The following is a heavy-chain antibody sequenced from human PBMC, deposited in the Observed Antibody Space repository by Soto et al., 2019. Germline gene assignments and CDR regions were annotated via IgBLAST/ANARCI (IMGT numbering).Heavy chain of an antibody. J-gene: IGHJ3*02. Sequence: ASVKVSCKASGYTFTSYDINWVRQATGQGLEWMGWMNPNSGNTGYAQKFQGRVTMTRNTSISTAYMELSSLRSEDTAVYYCASSSSWYGPDAFDIWGQGTMATVSS. V-gene: IGHV1-8*01. CDR2: MNPNSGNT. CDR3: ASSSSWYGPDAFDI. CDR1: GYTFTSYD. D-gene: IGHD6-13*01.